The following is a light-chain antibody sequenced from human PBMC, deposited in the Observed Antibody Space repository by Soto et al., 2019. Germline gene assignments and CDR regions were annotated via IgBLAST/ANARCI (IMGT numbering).Light chain of an antibody. Sequence: EIVLTQSPGTLSSSPGERATLSCRASQSISSSYLAWYQQKPGHAPRLLIYGASSMATGIPDRFSGSGSGTDFTLTISRLEPDDFAVYYCQQYSSSPRTFGQGTKVEIK. CDR2: GAS. CDR1: QSISSSY. CDR3: QQYSSSPRT. J-gene: IGKJ1*01. V-gene: IGKV3-20*01.